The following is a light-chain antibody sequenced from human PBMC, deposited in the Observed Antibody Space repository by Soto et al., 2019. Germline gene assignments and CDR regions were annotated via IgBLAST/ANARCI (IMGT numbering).Light chain of an antibody. CDR1: QSVSSSY. V-gene: IGKV3-20*01. CDR2: GAS. Sequence: ILLTQSPGTLSLSPGERATLSCRAGQSVSSSYLAWYQQKPGHAPRLLIYGASSRATGIPDRFSGSGSGTDFTLTISRLEPEDFAVYYCQQYGSSHRFTFGPGTKVDIK. J-gene: IGKJ3*01. CDR3: QQYGSSHRFT.